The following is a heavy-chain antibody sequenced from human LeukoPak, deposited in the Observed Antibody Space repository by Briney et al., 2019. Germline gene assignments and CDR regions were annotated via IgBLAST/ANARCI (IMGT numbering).Heavy chain of an antibody. CDR2: IYYSAST. Sequence: SETLSLTCTVSGGSISSYYWSWIRQPPGKGLEWIGYIYYSASTYYNPSLKSRVTISVDTSKNQFSLRLRSVTAADTAVYYCAREGYSGHDFIYWGQGTLVTVSS. CDR1: GGSISSYY. CDR3: AREGYSGHDFIY. D-gene: IGHD5-12*01. J-gene: IGHJ4*02. V-gene: IGHV4-59*01.